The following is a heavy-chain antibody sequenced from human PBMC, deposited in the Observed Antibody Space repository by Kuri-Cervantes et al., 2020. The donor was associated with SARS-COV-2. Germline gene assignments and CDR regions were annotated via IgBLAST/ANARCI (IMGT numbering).Heavy chain of an antibody. J-gene: IGHJ4*02. CDR1: GFTFSSYS. CDR2: ISGSGGST. V-gene: IGHV3-23*01. CDR3: AKDRVYCSGGSCPLYY. Sequence: GGFLRLSCAASGFTFSSYSMNWVRQAPGKGLEWVSAISGSGGSTYYADSVKGRFTISRDNSKNTLYLQMNCLRAEDTAVYYCAKDRVYCSGGSCPLYYWGQGTLVTVSS. D-gene: IGHD2-15*01.